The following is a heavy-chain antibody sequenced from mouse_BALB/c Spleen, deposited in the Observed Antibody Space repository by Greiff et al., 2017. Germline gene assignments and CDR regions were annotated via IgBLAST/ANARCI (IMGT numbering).Heavy chain of an antibody. V-gene: IGHV1-26*01. CDR1: GYTFTDYY. CDR3: ARFLGGYDY. D-gene: IGHD2-2*01. J-gene: IGHJ2*01. CDR2: VNPNNGGT. Sequence: EVQLQQSGPELVKPGASVKISCKASGYTFTDYYMNWVKQSHGKSLEWIGLVNPNNGGTSYNQKFKGKATLTVDKSSSTAYMELRSLTSEDSAVNYCARFLGGYDYWGQGTTLTVSS.